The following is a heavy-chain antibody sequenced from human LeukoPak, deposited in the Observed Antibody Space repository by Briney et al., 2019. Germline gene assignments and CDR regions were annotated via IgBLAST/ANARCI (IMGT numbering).Heavy chain of an antibody. Sequence: GESLKISCKGSGYSFTNYWIAWVRQMPGKGLEWMGIIYPGDSDTRYSPSFQGQVTISVDKSISIAYLQRSSLKASDTAMYYCARRRDGYNYIHDYWGQGTLVTVSS. V-gene: IGHV5-51*01. CDR3: ARRRDGYNYIHDY. J-gene: IGHJ4*02. D-gene: IGHD5-24*01. CDR1: GYSFTNYW. CDR2: IYPGDSDT.